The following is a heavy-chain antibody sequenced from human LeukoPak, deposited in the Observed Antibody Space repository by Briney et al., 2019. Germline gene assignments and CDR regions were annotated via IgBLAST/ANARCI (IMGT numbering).Heavy chain of an antibody. CDR1: GFTLSSNY. CDR2: IYSGGRT. J-gene: IGHJ4*02. CDR3: AGDIRGYNPFDY. V-gene: IGHV3-66*01. Sequence: GGSLRLSCAASGFTLSSNYMSWVRQAPGKGVEWVSVIYSGGRTNYADSVKGRFTISRDNSKNTLYLQMNSLRAEDTAVYYCAGDIRGYNPFDYWGQGTLVTVSS. D-gene: IGHD5-24*01.